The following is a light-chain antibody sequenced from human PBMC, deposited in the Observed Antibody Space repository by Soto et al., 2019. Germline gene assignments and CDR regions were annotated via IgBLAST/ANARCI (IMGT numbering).Light chain of an antibody. CDR3: QKYDSATP. CDR2: SAS. V-gene: IGKV1-27*01. Sequence: DIQMTQSPASLSASVGDRVTITFRPSRGIGNALAWYQQKPGTVPKLLIHSASTLQSGVPSRFSGSGSGTDFTLTISSLQPEDVASYYCQKYDSATPFGPGTKVDI. CDR1: RGIGNA. J-gene: IGKJ1*01.